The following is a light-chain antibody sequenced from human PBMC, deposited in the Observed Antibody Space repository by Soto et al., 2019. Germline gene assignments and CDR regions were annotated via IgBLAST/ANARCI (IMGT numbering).Light chain of an antibody. CDR1: QSGFSRY. J-gene: IGKJ1*01. V-gene: IGKV3-20*01. CDR2: GAS. Sequence: EIVLTQSPDTLSLSPGERATLSCRASQSGFSRYLAWFQQKRGQAPRVLIYGASTRATDIPDRFSGSGSGTDFTLTISRLEPEDFAVYYCQQYGSSPWTFGQGTKVEIK. CDR3: QQYGSSPWT.